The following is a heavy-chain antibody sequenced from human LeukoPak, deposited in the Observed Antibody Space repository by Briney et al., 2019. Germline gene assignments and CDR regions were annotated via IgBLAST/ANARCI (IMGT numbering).Heavy chain of an antibody. Sequence: QSGGSLRLSCAASGFTFSSYWMHWVRQAPGKGLVWVSRINSDGSSTSYADSVKGRFTISRDNAKNTLYLQMNSLRAEDTAVYYCARVDPSPYYDFLLWFDPWGQGTLVTVSS. D-gene: IGHD3-3*01. CDR3: ARVDPSPYYDFLLWFDP. CDR2: INSDGSST. J-gene: IGHJ5*02. V-gene: IGHV3-74*01. CDR1: GFTFSSYW.